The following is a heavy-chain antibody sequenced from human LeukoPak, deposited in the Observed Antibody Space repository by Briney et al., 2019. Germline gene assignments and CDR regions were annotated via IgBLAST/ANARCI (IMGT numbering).Heavy chain of an antibody. Sequence: GGSLRLSCAASGFTFSSYGMHWVRQAPGKGLEWVAIISYDGSNTNFVDAVKGQFTISRDNSKNTLYLQMNSLRAEDTAMYYCVKVPRSGCCAFDVWGQGTMVTVSS. CDR1: GFTFSSYG. CDR2: ISYDGSNT. J-gene: IGHJ3*01. CDR3: VKVPRSGCCAFDV. V-gene: IGHV3-30*18. D-gene: IGHD6-19*01.